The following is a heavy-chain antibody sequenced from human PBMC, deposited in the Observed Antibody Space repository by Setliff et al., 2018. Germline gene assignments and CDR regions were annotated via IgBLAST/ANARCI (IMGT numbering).Heavy chain of an antibody. CDR1: GGSISSGGYY. D-gene: IGHD7-27*01. CDR3: ARALILGWPRDYWYFDL. CDR2: IYYSGRT. V-gene: IGHV4-31*03. J-gene: IGHJ2*01. Sequence: SETLSLTCTVSGGSISSGGYYWSWIRQHPGKGLEWIGYIYYSGRTYYNPSLKSRVTISVDTSKNQFSLKLSSVTAADTAVYYCARALILGWPRDYWYFDLWGRGTLVTVSS.